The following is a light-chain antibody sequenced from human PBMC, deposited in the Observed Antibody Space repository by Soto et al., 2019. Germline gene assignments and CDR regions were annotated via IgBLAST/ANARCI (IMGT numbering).Light chain of an antibody. CDR2: DVS. J-gene: IGLJ1*01. V-gene: IGLV2-14*01. Sequence: QSALTQPASVSGSPGQSITISFTGTSSDVGGYNYVSWYQQHPGKAPKLMIYDVSNRPSGVYNRFSGSKSGNTASLTISGLQAEDEADYYCSSYTSSSTQVFGTGTKVTVL. CDR1: SSDVGGYNY. CDR3: SSYTSSSTQV.